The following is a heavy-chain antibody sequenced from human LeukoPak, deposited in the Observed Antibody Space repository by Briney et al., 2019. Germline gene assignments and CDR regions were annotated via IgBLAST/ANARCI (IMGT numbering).Heavy chain of an antibody. CDR3: ARDSGTGAAAGTEWWFDP. CDR2: IIPILGIA. Sequence: SVKVSCKASGGTFSSYAISWVRQAPGQGLEWMGRIIPILGIANYAQKFQGRVTITADKSTSTAYMELSRLRSDDTAVYYCARDSGTGAAAGTEWWFDPWGQGTLVTVSS. J-gene: IGHJ5*02. D-gene: IGHD6-13*01. CDR1: GGTFSSYA. V-gene: IGHV1-69*04.